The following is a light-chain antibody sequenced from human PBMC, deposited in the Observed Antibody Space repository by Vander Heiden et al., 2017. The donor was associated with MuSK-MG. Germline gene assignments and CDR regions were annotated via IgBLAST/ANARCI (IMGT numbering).Light chain of an antibody. CDR3: QTWDNTHVV. J-gene: IGLJ2*01. CDR2: PDV. Sequence: SYELTQPPSVSLSPGQTAIITCTGDELGDKFVCWYQQRSGQSPVLVIYPDVKRPSAIPERCSGTNSGNTATLTISGTQAMDEAYYYCQTWDNTHVVFGGGTKLTVL. CDR1: ELGDKF. V-gene: IGLV3-1*01.